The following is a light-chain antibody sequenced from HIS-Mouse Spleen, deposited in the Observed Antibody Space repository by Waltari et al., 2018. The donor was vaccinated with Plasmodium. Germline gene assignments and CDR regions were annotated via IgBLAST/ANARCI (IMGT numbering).Light chain of an antibody. V-gene: IGKV3-15*01. CDR2: GAS. CDR1: QSVSSN. Sequence: EIVMTQSPATLSVSPGERATLSCRASQSVSSNLAWYQQKPGQAPRRLLYGASTRATGIPARFSGSGSGTEFTLTISSLQSEDFAVYYCQQYNNWSFTFGPGTKVDIK. CDR3: QQYNNWSFT. J-gene: IGKJ3*01.